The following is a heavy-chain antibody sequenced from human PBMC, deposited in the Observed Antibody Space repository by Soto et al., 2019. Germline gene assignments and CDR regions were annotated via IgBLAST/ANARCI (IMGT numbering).Heavy chain of an antibody. CDR2: VYCKGDSK. J-gene: IGHJ6*02. D-gene: IGHD4-17*01. V-gene: IGHV3-9*01. Sequence: GGSLRLSCVVSGSTCDEHAMHWVRQVPGEGLEWVSGVYCKGDSKGYADSVKGRFTISKDNAKNSLYLQMHSLRVEDTAVYYCVKDMTPGGADVWGQGTTVTVSS. CDR1: GSTCDEHA. CDR3: VKDMTPGGADV.